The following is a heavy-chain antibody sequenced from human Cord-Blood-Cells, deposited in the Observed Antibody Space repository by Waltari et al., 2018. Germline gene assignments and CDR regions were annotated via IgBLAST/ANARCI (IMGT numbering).Heavy chain of an antibody. CDR2: MNPNSGNT. Sequence: QVQLVQSGAEVKKPGASVKVSRKASGYTFTSYDINWVRQATGQGLEWMGWMNPNSGNTGYAQKFQGRVTITRNTSISTAYMELSSLRSEDTAVYYCATSGEYNSSSRYYFDYWGQGTLVTVSS. D-gene: IGHD6-6*01. CDR1: GYTFTSYD. V-gene: IGHV1-8*03. J-gene: IGHJ4*02. CDR3: ATSGEYNSSSRYYFDY.